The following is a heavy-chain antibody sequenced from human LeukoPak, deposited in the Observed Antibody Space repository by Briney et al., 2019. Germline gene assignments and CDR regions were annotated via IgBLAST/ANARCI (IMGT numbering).Heavy chain of an antibody. CDR2: IYSDGST. V-gene: IGHV3-53*01. J-gene: IGHJ4*02. Sequence: GGSLRLSCAASGFTFSGNYMNWVRQAPGKGLEWVSVIYSDGSTYYADSVKGRFTVSRDNSKNTLYLQMNSLRAEDTAVYYCAGSSAVRGVFDYWGQGTLVTVSS. D-gene: IGHD3-22*01. CDR1: GFTFSGNY. CDR3: AGSSAVRGVFDY.